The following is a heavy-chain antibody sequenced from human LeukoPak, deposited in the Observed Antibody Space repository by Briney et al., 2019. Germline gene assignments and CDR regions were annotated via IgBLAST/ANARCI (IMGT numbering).Heavy chain of an antibody. Sequence: GGSLRLSCAASGFTFSSYGVSWVRQAPGKGLEWVSAISGSGGSTYYADSVKGRFTISRDNSKNTLYLQMNSLRAEDTAVYYCARGGSYLSAFDIWGQGTMVTVSS. CDR1: GFTFSSYG. CDR3: ARGGSYLSAFDI. J-gene: IGHJ3*02. D-gene: IGHD1-26*01. CDR2: ISGSGGST. V-gene: IGHV3-23*01.